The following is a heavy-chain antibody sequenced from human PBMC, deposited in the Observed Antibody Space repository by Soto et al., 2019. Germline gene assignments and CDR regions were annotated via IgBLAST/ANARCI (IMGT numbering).Heavy chain of an antibody. J-gene: IGHJ4*02. Sequence: EVQLVESGGGLVQPGGSLRLSCAASGFTFSSYWMHWVRQAPGKGLVWVSRINSDGSSTSYEDSVKGRFTISRDNVKSTLYLQRKSLRAEDTDVYYWASVSCSGGSCYRLDYWGQGTVVTVSS. D-gene: IGHD2-15*01. V-gene: IGHV3-74*01. CDR3: ASVSCSGGSCYRLDY. CDR2: INSDGSST. CDR1: GFTFSSYW.